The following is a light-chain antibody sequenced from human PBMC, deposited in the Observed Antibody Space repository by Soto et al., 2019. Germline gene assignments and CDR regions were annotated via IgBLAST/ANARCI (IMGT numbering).Light chain of an antibody. J-gene: IGKJ1*01. CDR2: WAS. CDR3: QQYYSTPRT. Sequence: DIVMTQSPDSLAVSLGERATINCKSSQSVLYSSNNKNYLAWYQQKPGQPPKLLLYWASTRESGVPDRFSGSGCGTDFTLTISRLQAEDVSVYYCQQYYSTPRTFGQGTKVEVK. V-gene: IGKV4-1*01. CDR1: QSVLYSSNNKNY.